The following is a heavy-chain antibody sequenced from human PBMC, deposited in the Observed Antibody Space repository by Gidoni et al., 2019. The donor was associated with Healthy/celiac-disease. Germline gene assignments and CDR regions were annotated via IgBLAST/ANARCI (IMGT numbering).Heavy chain of an antibody. CDR2: ISSSSSTI. J-gene: IGHJ6*02. CDR1: GFTFSSYS. V-gene: IGHV3-48*02. D-gene: IGHD5-18*01. CDR3: ARDKGGKDTAMVKGYYGMDV. Sequence: EVQLVESGGGLVQPGGSLRLSCAASGFTFSSYSMTWVRQAPGKGREWVSYISSSSSTIYYADSVKGRFTISRDNAKNSLYLQMNSLRDEDTAVYYCARDKGGKDTAMVKGYYGMDVWGQGTTVTVSS.